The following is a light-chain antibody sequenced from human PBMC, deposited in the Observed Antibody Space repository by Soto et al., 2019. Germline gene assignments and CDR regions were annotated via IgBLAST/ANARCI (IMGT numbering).Light chain of an antibody. V-gene: IGLV2-11*01. J-gene: IGLJ2*01. CDR1: SSDVGGYNY. Sequence: QSALTQPRSVSGSPGQSVTISCTGTSSDVGGYNYVSWYQQHPGKAPKLMIYDVSKRPSGVPDRFSGSKSGNTASLTISGLQAEDEADYYCCSYAGSYTFAVFGEGTKLTVL. CDR2: DVS. CDR3: CSYAGSYTFAV.